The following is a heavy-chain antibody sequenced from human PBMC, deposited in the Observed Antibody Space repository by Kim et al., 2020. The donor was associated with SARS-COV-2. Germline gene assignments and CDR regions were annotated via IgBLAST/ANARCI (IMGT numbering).Heavy chain of an antibody. V-gene: IGHV4-39*01. CDR2: T. CDR3: ARGAGYSFFDY. Sequence: TSYRPSLKSRVTISVDTTKNQFSLKLSSVTAADTTVYYCARGAGYSFFDYWGQGTLVTVSS. D-gene: IGHD5-18*01. J-gene: IGHJ4*02.